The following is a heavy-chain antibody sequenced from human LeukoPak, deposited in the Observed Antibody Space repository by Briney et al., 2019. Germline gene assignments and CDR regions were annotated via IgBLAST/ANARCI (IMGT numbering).Heavy chain of an antibody. CDR2: ISDSGRSS. CDR1: GFTFSDYA. Sequence: GGSLRLSCVASGFTFSDYAMSWVRQAPGKGLEWVSGISDSGRSSYYIDSVKGRCTISRDNSKNTVSLQINNLRTEDTAVYFCARHDSFIPFWGQGTLVTVTS. J-gene: IGHJ4*02. CDR3: ARHDSFIPF. V-gene: IGHV3-23*01. D-gene: IGHD3-16*02.